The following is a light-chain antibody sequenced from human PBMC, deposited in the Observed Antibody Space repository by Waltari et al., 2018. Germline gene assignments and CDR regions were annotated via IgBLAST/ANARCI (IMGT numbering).Light chain of an antibody. Sequence: DIVMTQSPDSLAVSLGERATINCKSSQSVLYNSNDKNYLAWYQQKPGQPPKLLIYWASTRESGVPDRFSGSGSGTDFSLAISSLQAEDVAVYYCQQYYRSRTFGQGTKVEIK. CDR3: QQYYRSRT. J-gene: IGKJ1*01. CDR1: QSVLYNSNDKNY. CDR2: WAS. V-gene: IGKV4-1*01.